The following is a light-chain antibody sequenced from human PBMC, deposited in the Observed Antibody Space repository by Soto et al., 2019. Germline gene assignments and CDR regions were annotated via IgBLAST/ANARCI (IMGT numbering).Light chain of an antibody. CDR1: SNDVGRYNF. CDR2: EVT. V-gene: IGLV2-8*01. J-gene: IGLJ1*01. Sequence: HSALTQPPSASRSPAQSVTISFTGTSNDVGRYNFVSWYQQHPGKAPKLMIFEVTKRPPGVPDRFSGSKSGNTASLPASGLQAEDAADYYCRTHAVYDNPRYVFDTGTQVTV. CDR3: RTHAVYDNPRYV.